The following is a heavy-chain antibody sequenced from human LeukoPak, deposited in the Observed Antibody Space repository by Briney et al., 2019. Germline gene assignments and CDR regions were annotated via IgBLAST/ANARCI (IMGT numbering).Heavy chain of an antibody. Sequence: SETLSLTCSVAGGSISSYNWSWLGQPAGKGREWIGRLYSSGSTNSSPSPKSRLTMSADTSKNQFSLKLTSLTAADTAVYCCARHSSGWSFAAWGQAPLVTVPS. J-gene: IGHJ5*02. CDR1: GGSISSYN. CDR2: LYSSGST. D-gene: IGHD6-19*01. V-gene: IGHV4-4*07. CDR3: ARHSSGWSFAA.